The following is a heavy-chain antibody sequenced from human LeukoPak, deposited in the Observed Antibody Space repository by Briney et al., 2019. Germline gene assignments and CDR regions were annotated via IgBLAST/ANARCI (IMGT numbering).Heavy chain of an antibody. J-gene: IGHJ6*03. CDR3: ARDRDVVVPAAIMGYMDV. V-gene: IGHV3-11*04. CDR2: ISSSGSTI. Sequence: GGSLRLSCAASGFTFSDYYMSWIRQAPGKGLEWVSYISSSGSTIYYADSVKGRFTISRDNAKNSLYLQMNSLRAEDTAVYYCARDRDVVVPAAIMGYMDVWGKGTTVTVSS. D-gene: IGHD2-2*01. CDR1: GFTFSDYY.